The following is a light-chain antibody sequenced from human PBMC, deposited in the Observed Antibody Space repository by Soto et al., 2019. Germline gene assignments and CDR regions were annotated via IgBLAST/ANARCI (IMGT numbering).Light chain of an antibody. J-gene: IGKJ3*01. V-gene: IGKV1-9*01. CDR2: ADS. CDR1: QGIAAS. Sequence: DIPLTQSPSFLSASVGDRVTITCRASQGIAASLAWYQQKPGNPPRLLIYADSTLQSGVPSRFSGSGSGTRGTLTISSLQPEDVATYYCQKYNSAPFTFGPGTKVDIK. CDR3: QKYNSAPFT.